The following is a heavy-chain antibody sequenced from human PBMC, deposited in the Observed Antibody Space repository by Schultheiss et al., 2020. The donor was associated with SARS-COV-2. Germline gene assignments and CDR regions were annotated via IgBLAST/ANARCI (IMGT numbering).Heavy chain of an antibody. CDR2: ISGSAGST. Sequence: GGSLRLSCAASGFTFSSYAMSWVRQAPGKGLEWVSTISGSAGSTYYADSVKGRFTISRDNSKNTLYLQMNSLRAEDTAVYYCARDQGDDAFDIWGQGTMVTVSS. J-gene: IGHJ3*02. CDR3: ARDQGDDAFDI. CDR1: GFTFSSYA. V-gene: IGHV3-23*01. D-gene: IGHD3-16*01.